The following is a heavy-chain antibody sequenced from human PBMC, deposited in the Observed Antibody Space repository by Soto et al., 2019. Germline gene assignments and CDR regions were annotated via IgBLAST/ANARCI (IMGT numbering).Heavy chain of an antibody. D-gene: IGHD3-22*01. V-gene: IGHV5-51*01. CDR2: IYPGDSDT. Sequence: PGESLKISCKGSGYSFTSYWIGWVRQMPGKGLEWMGIIYPGDSDTRYSPSFQGQVTISADKSISTAYLQWSSLKASDTAMYYCARRGFRNYDSSGYPYWGQRTLVTVSS. CDR1: GYSFTSYW. J-gene: IGHJ4*02. CDR3: ARRGFRNYDSSGYPY.